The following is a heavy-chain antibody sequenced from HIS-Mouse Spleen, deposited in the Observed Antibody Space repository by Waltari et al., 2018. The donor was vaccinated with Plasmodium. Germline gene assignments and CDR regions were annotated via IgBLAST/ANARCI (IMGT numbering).Heavy chain of an antibody. V-gene: IGHV4-59*01. CDR2: ISYSRST. J-gene: IGHJ3*02. Sequence: QVQLQESGPGLVKPSETLSLTCTVSGGSISSYYWSWIRQPPGKGLEWIGCISYSRSTNYNPSLKTRVTISVDTSKNHVSLKLSSVTAADTAVYYCAREPYDILTGYYDACDIWGQGTMVTVSS. CDR1: GGSISSYY. CDR3: AREPYDILTGYYDACDI. D-gene: IGHD3-9*01.